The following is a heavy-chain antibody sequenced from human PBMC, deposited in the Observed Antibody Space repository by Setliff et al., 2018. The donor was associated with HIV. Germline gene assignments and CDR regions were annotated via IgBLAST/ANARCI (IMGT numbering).Heavy chain of an antibody. Sequence: ASVKVSCKASGYSFTSYGVSWVRQAPGQGLEWMGWISAYNVNTNYAQKFQGRVTMTRDTSTSTVYMELSSLRSEDTALYYCAGSILTGYYTFGADYWGQGTLVTV. CDR1: GYSFTSYG. CDR2: ISAYNVNT. CDR3: AGSILTGYYTFGADY. D-gene: IGHD3-9*01. V-gene: IGHV1-18*01. J-gene: IGHJ4*02.